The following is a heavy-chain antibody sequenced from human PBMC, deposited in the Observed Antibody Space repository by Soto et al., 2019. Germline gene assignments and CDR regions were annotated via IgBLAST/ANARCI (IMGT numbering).Heavy chain of an antibody. CDR3: ARWYYYDSSGHWYFDL. V-gene: IGHV1-18*01. D-gene: IGHD3-22*01. J-gene: IGHJ2*01. CDR2: ISAYNGNT. Sequence: ASVKVSCKASGYTFTSYGISWARQAPGQGLEWMGWISAYNGNTNYAQKLQGRVTMTTDTSTSTAYMELRSLRSDDTAVYYCARWYYYDSSGHWYFDLWGRGTLVTVSS. CDR1: GYTFTSYG.